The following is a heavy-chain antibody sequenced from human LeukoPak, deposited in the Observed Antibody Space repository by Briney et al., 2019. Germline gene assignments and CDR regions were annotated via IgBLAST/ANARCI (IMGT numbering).Heavy chain of an antibody. V-gene: IGHV4-34*01. CDR2: INHSGST. D-gene: IGHD3-9*01. CDR1: GGSFSGYY. CDR3: GRGPQYFDWLLYRSGAFDI. Sequence: SETLSLTCAVYGGSFSGYYWSWIRQPPGKGLEWIGEINHSGSTNYNPSLKSRVTISVDTSKNQFSLKLSSVTAADTAVYYCGRGPQYFDWLLYRSGAFDIWGQGTMVTVSS. J-gene: IGHJ3*02.